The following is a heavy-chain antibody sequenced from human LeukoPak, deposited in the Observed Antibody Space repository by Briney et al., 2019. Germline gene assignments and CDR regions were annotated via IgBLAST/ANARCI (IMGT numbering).Heavy chain of an antibody. D-gene: IGHD6-19*01. CDR1: GYTFSADS. CDR3: ARWAVTGSVYWFDC. Sequence: ASVCASCKVSGYTFSADSIHGVPQAPGQGLEWMGWINPNTGGTNYAQKFQGRVTMTRDTSISTAYMELSSLRSDDTAVYYCARWAVTGSVYWFDCGGEALLVAVSS. V-gene: IGHV1-2*02. CDR2: INPNTGGT. J-gene: IGHJ5*02.